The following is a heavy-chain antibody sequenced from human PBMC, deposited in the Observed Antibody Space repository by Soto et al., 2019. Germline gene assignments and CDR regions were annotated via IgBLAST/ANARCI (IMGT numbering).Heavy chain of an antibody. CDR2: IKQDGSEK. D-gene: IGHD2-2*01. Sequence: EVQLVESGGGLVQPGGSLRLSCAASGFTFSSYWMSWVRQAPGKGLEWVANIKQDGSEKYYVDSVKGRFTISRDNAKNSLYLQMNSLRAEDTAVYYCARPWEGDSTSSPYYFDYWGQGTLVTVSS. CDR3: ARPWEGDSTSSPYYFDY. J-gene: IGHJ4*02. V-gene: IGHV3-7*01. CDR1: GFTFSSYW.